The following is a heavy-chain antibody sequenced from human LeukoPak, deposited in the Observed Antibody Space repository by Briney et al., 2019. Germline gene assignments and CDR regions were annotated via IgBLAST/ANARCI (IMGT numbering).Heavy chain of an antibody. Sequence: GSLRLSCAASGFTFSSYWMSWVRQAPGKGLEWIGEVYHSGSTNYNPSLKSRVTISVDKSKNQFSLKLSSVTAADTAVYYCAGAYCGGDCYSGRAFDIWGQGTMVTVSS. CDR2: VYHSGST. V-gene: IGHV4-4*02. CDR3: AGAYCGGDCYSGRAFDI. CDR1: GFTFSSYW. D-gene: IGHD2-21*02. J-gene: IGHJ3*02.